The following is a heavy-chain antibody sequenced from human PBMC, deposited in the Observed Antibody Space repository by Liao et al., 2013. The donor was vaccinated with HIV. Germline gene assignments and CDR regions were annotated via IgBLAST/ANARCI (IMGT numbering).Heavy chain of an antibody. Sequence: QLQLQESGPGLVKPSETLSLTCTVSGGSISSSSYYWGWIRQPPGKGLEWIGSIYYSGSTYYNPSLKSRVTISVDTSKNQFSLKLSSVTAADTAVYYCARETIVLMVYAIFDYWGQGNPGHRLL. V-gene: IGHV4-39*07. D-gene: IGHD2-8*01. J-gene: IGHJ4*02. CDR2: IYYSGST. CDR1: GGSISSSSYY. CDR3: ARETIVLMVYAIFDY.